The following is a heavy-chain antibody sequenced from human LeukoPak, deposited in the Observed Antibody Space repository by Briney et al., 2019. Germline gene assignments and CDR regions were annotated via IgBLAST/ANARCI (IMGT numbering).Heavy chain of an antibody. CDR1: GFTFSNYG. V-gene: IGHV3-30*02. Sequence: GGSLRLSCAASGFTFSNYGMHWVRQAPGKGLEWVAFIRFDGTSKYYADSVKGRFTISRDNSQNTVSLQVNNLRTEDTALYYGAKTSLSDASGHYYYMDVWGKGTTVTVSS. CDR3: AKTSLSDASGHYYYMDV. CDR2: IRFDGTSK. D-gene: IGHD3-3*01. J-gene: IGHJ6*03.